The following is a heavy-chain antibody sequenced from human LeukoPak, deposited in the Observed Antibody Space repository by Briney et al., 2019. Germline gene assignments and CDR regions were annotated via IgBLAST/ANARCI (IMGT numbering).Heavy chain of an antibody. J-gene: IGHJ5*02. CDR2: FYYSGST. V-gene: IGHV4-39*07. Sequence: PSETLSLTCTVSGGSISRSTYYWGWVRQPPGKGLEWIGSFYYSGSTYYNPSLKSRVTISVDTSKNQFSLKLSSVTAADTAVYYCARSSLIGTGPWGQGTLVTVSS. CDR1: GGSISRSTYY. D-gene: IGHD3/OR15-3a*01. CDR3: ARSSLIGTGP.